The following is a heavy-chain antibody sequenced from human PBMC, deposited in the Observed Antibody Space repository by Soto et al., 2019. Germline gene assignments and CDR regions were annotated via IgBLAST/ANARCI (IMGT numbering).Heavy chain of an antibody. CDR3: QKGIALALYKWFGP. V-gene: IGHV3-73*01. CDR1: GCTFSGCA. D-gene: IGHD6-13*01. CDR2: IRSKGNSYAT. J-gene: IGHJ5*02. Sequence: GGSLRLSCTASGCTFSGCAMHWVRQAAGKGLEWVGRIRSKGNSYATAYAASVKGRFTISRDDSKNTTSLQMNGLNTDDTAVYYCQKGIALALYKWFGPWGQGTLVTVSS.